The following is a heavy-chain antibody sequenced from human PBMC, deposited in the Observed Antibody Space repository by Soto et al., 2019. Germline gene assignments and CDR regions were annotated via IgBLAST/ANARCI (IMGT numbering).Heavy chain of an antibody. CDR3: ARGPPTAAAAETNYYYGMDV. CDR1: GDSVSSNSAA. D-gene: IGHD6-13*01. CDR2: TYYRSKWYN. J-gene: IGHJ6*02. V-gene: IGHV6-1*01. Sequence: SQTLSLTCAISGDSVSSNSAAWNWIRQSPSRGLEWLRRTYYRSKWYNDYAVSVKSRITINPDTSKNQFSLQLNSVTPEDTAVYYCARGPPTAAAAETNYYYGMDVWGQGTTVTVSS.